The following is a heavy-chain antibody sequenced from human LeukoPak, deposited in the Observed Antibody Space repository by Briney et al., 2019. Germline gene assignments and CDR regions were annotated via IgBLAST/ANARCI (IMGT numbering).Heavy chain of an antibody. J-gene: IGHJ3*02. CDR1: GFTFRSYW. V-gene: IGHV3-74*01. CDR2: INIDGSSG. Sequence: PGGSLRLSCAASGFTFRSYWMHWVRQAPGKGLVWVSRINIDGSSGSYADSVEGRFTISRDNAKNTVYLQMNSLRAEDTAVYYCARDGREAFDIWGQGTMVTVSS. CDR3: ARDGREAFDI.